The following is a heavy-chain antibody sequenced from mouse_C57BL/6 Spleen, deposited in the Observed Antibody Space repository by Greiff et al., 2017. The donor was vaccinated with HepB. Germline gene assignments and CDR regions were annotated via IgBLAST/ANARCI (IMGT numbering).Heavy chain of an antibody. Sequence: VQLQQSGAELVRPGTSVKVSCKASGYAFTNYLIEWVKQRPGQGLEWIGVINPGSGGTNYNEKFKGKATLTADKSSSTAYMQLSSLTSEDSAVYFRARECYYDYDGWWYFDVWGPGTTVTVAS. CDR3: ARECYYDYDGWWYFDV. V-gene: IGHV1-54*01. CDR2: INPGSGGT. D-gene: IGHD2-4*01. J-gene: IGHJ1*01. CDR1: GYAFTNYL.